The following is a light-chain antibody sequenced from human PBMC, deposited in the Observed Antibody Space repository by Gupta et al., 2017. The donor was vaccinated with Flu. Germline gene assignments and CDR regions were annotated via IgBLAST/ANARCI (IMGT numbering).Light chain of an antibody. J-gene: IGKJ2*01. Sequence: DIVMTQSPLSLPVTPGEPASISCRSSQSLLYSNGYNYLNWYLQKPGQSPHLLIYLRSNRSSGVPDRFSGSRSGTDFTLKISRVEAEDVGVYYCMQALQTPNTFGQGTKLEI. CDR1: QSLLYSNGYNY. CDR3: MQALQTPNT. V-gene: IGKV2-28*01. CDR2: LRS.